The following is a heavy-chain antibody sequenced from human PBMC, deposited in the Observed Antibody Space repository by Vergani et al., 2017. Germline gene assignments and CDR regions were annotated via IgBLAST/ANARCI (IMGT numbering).Heavy chain of an antibody. J-gene: IGHJ6*02. V-gene: IGHV4-59*13. CDR2: IYSTGST. CDR3: ARVMYRDEAATGYRLEGMDI. CDR1: GGSFNPYY. Sequence: QVQLAESGPGLVKPSETLSLPCTVSGGSFNPYYWSWIRQSPGKGLEWIGYIYSTGSTNYNPSLNIRVTMSVDTSKNQFSLKLRSVTAADTAVYFCARVMYRDEAATGYRLEGMDIWGQGTTVTISS. D-gene: IGHD3-9*01.